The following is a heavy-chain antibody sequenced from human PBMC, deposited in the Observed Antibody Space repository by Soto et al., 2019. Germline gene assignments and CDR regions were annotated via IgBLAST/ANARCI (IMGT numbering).Heavy chain of an antibody. V-gene: IGHV3-23*01. CDR1: GFTCSSYA. J-gene: IGHJ4*02. CDR3: AKASDYYDSSGYPY. Sequence: GGSLRRSCAASGFTCSSYAMSWVRQAPGKGLEWVSSISSSSSYIYYADSVKGRFTISRDNSKNTLYLQMNSLRAEDTAVYYCAKASDYYDSSGYPYWGQGTLVTVSS. D-gene: IGHD3-22*01. CDR2: ISSSSSYI.